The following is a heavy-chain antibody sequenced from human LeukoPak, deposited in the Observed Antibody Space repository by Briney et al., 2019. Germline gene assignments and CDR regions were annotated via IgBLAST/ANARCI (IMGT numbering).Heavy chain of an antibody. J-gene: IGHJ4*02. CDR3: ARGDWELALNGETFDY. Sequence: ASVNVSCTASGYTFTSYYMHWVRQAPGQGLEWMGIINPSGGSTSYAQKFQGRVTMTRDTSTSTVYMELSSLRSEDTAVYYCARGDWELALNGETFDYWGQGTLITVSS. D-gene: IGHD1-26*01. CDR2: INPSGGST. CDR1: GYTFTSYY. V-gene: IGHV1-46*01.